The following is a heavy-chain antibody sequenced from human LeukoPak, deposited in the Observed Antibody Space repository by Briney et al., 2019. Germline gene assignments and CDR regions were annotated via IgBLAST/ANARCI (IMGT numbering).Heavy chain of an antibody. CDR3: ARDPGARPYGMDV. Sequence: SETLSFTCIVSGGSITSYYWSWIRQPAGKGLEWIGRIYTIGSTNYNLSLKSRVTMSVDTSKNQFSLKLTSVTASDTAVYYCARDPGARPYGMDVWGQGTTVTVSS. CDR2: IYTIGST. V-gene: IGHV4-4*07. D-gene: IGHD6-6*01. J-gene: IGHJ6*02. CDR1: GGSITSYY.